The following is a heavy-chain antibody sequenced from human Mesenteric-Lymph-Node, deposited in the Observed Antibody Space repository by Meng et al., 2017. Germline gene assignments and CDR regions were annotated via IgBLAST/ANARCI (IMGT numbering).Heavy chain of an antibody. J-gene: IGHJ4*02. CDR1: GFTFDDYG. V-gene: IGHV3-23*01. CDR3: AKQTSGSITPIVFDY. CDR2: ITASGGTT. D-gene: IGHD4-23*01. Sequence: GGSLRLSCAASGFTFDDYGMSWVRQAPGKGLEWVSTITASGGTTYYADSVKGRFTISRDSSKNTLYLQMNSLRAEDTAVYYCAKQTSGSITPIVFDYWGQGTLVTVSS.